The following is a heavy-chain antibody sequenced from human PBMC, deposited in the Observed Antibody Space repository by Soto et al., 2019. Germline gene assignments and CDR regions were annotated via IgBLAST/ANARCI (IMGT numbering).Heavy chain of an antibody. Sequence: GSLRLSCAASGFTFSSYVIHWVRQAPGKGLEWVAVISYDGSNKYYADSVKGRFTISRDNSKNTLYLQMNSLRAEDTAVYYCAKDEDIVVVVAAPGPYWGQGTLVTVSS. CDR2: ISYDGSNK. CDR1: GFTFSSYV. V-gene: IGHV3-30*18. CDR3: AKDEDIVVVVAAPGPY. J-gene: IGHJ4*02. D-gene: IGHD2-15*01.